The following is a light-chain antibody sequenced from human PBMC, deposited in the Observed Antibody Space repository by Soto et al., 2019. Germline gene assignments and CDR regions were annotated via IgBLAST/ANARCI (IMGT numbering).Light chain of an antibody. Sequence: DIVMTQSPLSLPVTPGEPASISCSSSQSLLHTNGYNYLDWYLQKPGQSPQLLIYLGSNRASGVPDRFSGSGSGTDFTLKITTVEAEDVGFYYCMQALQTPLTFGPGTKVNIK. J-gene: IGKJ3*01. CDR3: MQALQTPLT. CDR2: LGS. V-gene: IGKV2-28*01. CDR1: QSLLHTNGYNY.